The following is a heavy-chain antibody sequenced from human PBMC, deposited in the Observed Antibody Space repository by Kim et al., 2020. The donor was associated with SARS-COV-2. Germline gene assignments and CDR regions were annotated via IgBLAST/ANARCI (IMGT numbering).Heavy chain of an antibody. CDR1: GGSISSGSYY. J-gene: IGHJ3*02. Sequence: SETLSLTCTVSGGSISSGSYYWSWIRQPAGKGLEWIGRIYTSGSTNYNPSLKSRVTISVDTSKNQFSLKLRSVTAADTAVYYCARVPTGSWYRPGSKHDAFDIWGQGTMVTVSS. CDR3: ARVPTGSWYRPGSKHDAFDI. CDR2: IYTSGST. D-gene: IGHD6-13*01. V-gene: IGHV4-61*02.